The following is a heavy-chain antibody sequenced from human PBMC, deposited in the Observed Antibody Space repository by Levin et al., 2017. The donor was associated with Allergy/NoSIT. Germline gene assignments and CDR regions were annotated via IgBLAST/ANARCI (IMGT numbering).Heavy chain of an antibody. D-gene: IGHD6-19*01. Sequence: PGGSLRLSCEADGCRGRRYWRHGVRQAPGKGLVWVSRINSDGTNINYADSVKGRFTISRDNAKNMLYLQMNSLRAEDTAVYYCVRVPYLVAVSAFDIWGQGTMVTVSS. J-gene: IGHJ3*02. CDR2: INSDGTNI. V-gene: IGHV3-74*01. CDR1: GCRGRRYW. CDR3: VRVPYLVAVSAFDI.